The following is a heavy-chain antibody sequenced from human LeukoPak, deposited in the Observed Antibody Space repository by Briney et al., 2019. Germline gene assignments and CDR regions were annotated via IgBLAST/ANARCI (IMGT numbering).Heavy chain of an antibody. CDR2: ITGSGGGT. CDR3: AKGQLSVIIRGGLDV. J-gene: IGHJ6*02. D-gene: IGHD2-21*01. Sequence: GGSPRLSCAASTFTFSNHAMSWVRQGPGKGLEWVSGITGSGGGTFYADSVKGRFTISRDNSNNILYLQMKSLRDEDTAVYYCAKGQLSVIIRGGLDVWGQGTAVTVSS. V-gene: IGHV3-23*01. CDR1: TFTFSNHA.